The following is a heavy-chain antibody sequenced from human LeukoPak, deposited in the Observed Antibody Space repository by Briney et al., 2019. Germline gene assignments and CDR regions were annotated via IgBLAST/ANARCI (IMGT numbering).Heavy chain of an antibody. D-gene: IGHD4-11*01. CDR3: ARVAYSNYVGYAYRYFDL. Sequence: SGTLSLTCAVSGASITNNNWLNWVRQPPGKGLEWIGAIFHSGSTNYNPSLKSRVTISMDKSRNHFSLKLSSVTAADTAVYYCARVAYSNYVGYAYRYFDLWGRGTLVTVSS. CDR2: IFHSGST. J-gene: IGHJ2*01. CDR1: GASITNNNW. V-gene: IGHV4-4*02.